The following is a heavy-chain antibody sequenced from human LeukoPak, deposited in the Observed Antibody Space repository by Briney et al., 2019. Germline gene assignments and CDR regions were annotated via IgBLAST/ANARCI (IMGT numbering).Heavy chain of an antibody. CDR1: GYTFTSYA. CDR3: ARSSTYCGGDCYSVFDP. V-gene: IGHV1-3*03. CDR2: INAGNGNT. J-gene: IGHJ5*02. D-gene: IGHD2-21*02. Sequence: ASVKVSCKASGYTFTSYAMHWVRQAPGQRLEWMGWINAGNGNTKYSQEFQGRVTITRDTSASTAYMELSSLRSEDMAVYYCARSSTYCGGDCYSVFDPWGQGTLVTVSS.